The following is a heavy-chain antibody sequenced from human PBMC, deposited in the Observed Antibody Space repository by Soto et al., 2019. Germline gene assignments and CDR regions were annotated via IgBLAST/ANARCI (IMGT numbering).Heavy chain of an antibody. V-gene: IGHV1-18*01. J-gene: IGHJ6*02. CDR1: GYTFPRSG. Sequence: QVQLVQSGAEVKKPGASVKVSCKSSGYTFPRSGITWVRQAPGQGLEWMGWISTYNGDTNYAQKLKGRVTMTTDPPTSTAYMEVRSLRSDDTAVYYCAREGVDPCYFSSMDVWGQGTTVTVSS. D-gene: IGHD5-12*01. CDR3: AREGVDPCYFSSMDV. CDR2: ISTYNGDT.